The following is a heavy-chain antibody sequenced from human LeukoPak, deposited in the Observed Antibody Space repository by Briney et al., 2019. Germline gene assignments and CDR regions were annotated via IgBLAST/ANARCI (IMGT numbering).Heavy chain of an antibody. CDR2: ISSSSSYI. V-gene: IGHV3-21*01. CDR3: AGAKGVVVVAAAAFDY. Sequence: GGSLRLSCAASGFTFSSYSMNWVRQAPGKGLEWVSSISSSSSYIYYADSVKGRFTISRDNAKNSLYLQMNSLRAEDTAVYYCAGAKGVVVVAAAAFDYWGQGTLVTVSS. CDR1: GFTFSSYS. D-gene: IGHD2-15*01. J-gene: IGHJ4*02.